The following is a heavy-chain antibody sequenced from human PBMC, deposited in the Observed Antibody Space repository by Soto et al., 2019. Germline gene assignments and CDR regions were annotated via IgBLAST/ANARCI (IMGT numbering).Heavy chain of an antibody. Sequence: PGGSLRLSCTTSGFTFNTYGMHWVRQAPGKGLEWVAIIRCDGSNKYYADSVKGRFTISRDNAKNSLYLQMNSLRAEDTALYYCAKDLQQWPYDAFDIWGQGTMVTVSS. D-gene: IGHD6-19*01. V-gene: IGHV3-30*02. CDR3: AKDLQQWPYDAFDI. CDR2: IRCDGSNK. J-gene: IGHJ3*02. CDR1: GFTFNTYG.